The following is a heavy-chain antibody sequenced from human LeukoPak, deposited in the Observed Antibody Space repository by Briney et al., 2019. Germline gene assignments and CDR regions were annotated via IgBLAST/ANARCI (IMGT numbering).Heavy chain of an antibody. D-gene: IGHD3-3*01. Sequence: GSLRLSCAASGFMFSSNWMSWVRLAPGKGLEWVGFIRSKAYGGTTEYAASVKGRFTISRDDSKSIAYLQMNSLKTEDTAVYYCTRILYDFWSGSPQDYWGQGTLVTVSS. CDR2: IRSKAYGGTT. CDR1: GFMFSSNW. V-gene: IGHV3-49*04. J-gene: IGHJ4*02. CDR3: TRILYDFWSGSPQDY.